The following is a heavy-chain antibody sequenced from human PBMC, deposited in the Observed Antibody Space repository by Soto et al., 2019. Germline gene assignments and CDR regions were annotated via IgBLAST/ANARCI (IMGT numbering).Heavy chain of an antibody. CDR2: INPNSGGT. J-gene: IGHJ6*02. D-gene: IGHD5-18*01. V-gene: IGHV1-2*04. Sequence: ASVKVSCKASGYTFTGYYMHWVRQAPGQGLEWMGWINPNSGGTNYAQKFQGWVTMTRDTSISTAYMELSRLRSDDTAVYYCARSEIQLADYGMDVWGQGTTVTVSS. CDR1: GYTFTGYY. CDR3: ARSEIQLADYGMDV.